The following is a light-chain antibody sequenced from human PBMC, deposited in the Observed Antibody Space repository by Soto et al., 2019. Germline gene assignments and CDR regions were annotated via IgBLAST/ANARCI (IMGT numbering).Light chain of an antibody. CDR2: EVS. Sequence: QSALPQPRSVAGSPGQSVTISFTGTNTEVGGYKGVSWYQQSPGTAPKLMIYEVSNRPSGVPDRFSGSKSGSTASLTISGLQAEDEADFCCFSYTRSDTYVFGTGTKLTVL. V-gene: IGLV2-18*02. CDR3: FSYTRSDTYV. CDR1: NTEVGGYKG. J-gene: IGLJ1*01.